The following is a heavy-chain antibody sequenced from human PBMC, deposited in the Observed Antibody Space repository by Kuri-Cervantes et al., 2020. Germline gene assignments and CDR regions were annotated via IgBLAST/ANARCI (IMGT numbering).Heavy chain of an antibody. D-gene: IGHD3-3*01. CDR1: GGSFSSYY. J-gene: IGHJ4*02. V-gene: IGHV4-39*01. Sequence: GSLRLSCAVYGGSFSSYYWGWIRQPPGKGLEWIGSIYYSGSTYYKPSLKSRVTISVDTSKNQFSLKLSSVTAADTAVYYCARLWLEWTFDYWGQGTLVTVSS. CDR2: IYYSGST. CDR3: ARLWLEWTFDY.